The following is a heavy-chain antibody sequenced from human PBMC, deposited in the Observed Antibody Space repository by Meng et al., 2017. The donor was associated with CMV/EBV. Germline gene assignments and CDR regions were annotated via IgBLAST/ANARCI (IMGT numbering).Heavy chain of an antibody. CDR2: ISYDGSNK. CDR3: AKAPIETATSPACDY. Sequence: SGFTFSSYGMHWVRQAPGKGLEWVAVISYDGSNKYYADSVKGRFTISRDNSKNTLYLQMNSLRAEDTAVYYCAKAPIETATSPACDYWGQGTLVTVSS. D-gene: IGHD5-24*01. V-gene: IGHV3-30*18. CDR1: GFTFSSYG. J-gene: IGHJ4*02.